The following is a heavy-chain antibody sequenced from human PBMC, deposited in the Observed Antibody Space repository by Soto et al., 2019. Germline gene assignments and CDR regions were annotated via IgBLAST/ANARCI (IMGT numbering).Heavy chain of an antibody. Sequence: KASETLSLTCTVSDDFISSYYWNWIRQPAGKGLEWIGRVSTNGATNYNPSLESRVTMSVDTSKNQFSLKLTSVTAADTAVYFCARADYEILTGSYAMDVWGQGTTVTVS. D-gene: IGHD3-9*01. V-gene: IGHV4-4*07. J-gene: IGHJ6*02. CDR3: ARADYEILTGSYAMDV. CDR1: DDFISSYY. CDR2: VSTNGAT.